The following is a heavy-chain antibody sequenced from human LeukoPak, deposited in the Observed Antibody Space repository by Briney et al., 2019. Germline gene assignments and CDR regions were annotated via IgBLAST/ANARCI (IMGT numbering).Heavy chain of an antibody. CDR1: GGSISSYY. CDR2: IYTSGST. D-gene: IGHD2-21*02. V-gene: IGHV4-4*07. Sequence: SETLSLTCTVSGGSISSYYWSWIRQPAGKGLEWIGRIYTSGSTNYNPSLKSRVTMSVDTSKNQFSLKLSSVTAADTAVYYCARVICGGDCYYDAFDLWGQGTMVTVSS. J-gene: IGHJ3*01. CDR3: ARVICGGDCYYDAFDL.